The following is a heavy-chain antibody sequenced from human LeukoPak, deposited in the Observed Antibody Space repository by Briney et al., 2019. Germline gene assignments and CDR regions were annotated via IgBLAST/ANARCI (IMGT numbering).Heavy chain of an antibody. D-gene: IGHD1-26*01. V-gene: IGHV4-61*02. J-gene: IGHJ3*02. CDR1: GGSISSGSYY. CDR3: AGASGSYSGGAFDI. Sequence: SETLSLTCTVSGGSISSGSYYWSWIRQPAGKGLEWIGRIYTSGSTNYNPSLKSRVTISVDTSKNQFSLKLSSVTAADTAVYYCAGASGSYSGGAFDIWGQGTMVTVSS. CDR2: IYTSGST.